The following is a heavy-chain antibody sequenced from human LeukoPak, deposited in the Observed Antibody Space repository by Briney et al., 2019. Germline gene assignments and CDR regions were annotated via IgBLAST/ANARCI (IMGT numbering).Heavy chain of an antibody. J-gene: IGHJ4*02. CDR1: GFTFDDYA. Sequence: GGSLRLSCAASGFTFDDYAMHWVRQAPGKGLEWVSGISWNSGSIGYADSVKGRFTISKDNAKNSLYLQMNSLRAEDTALYYCAKDYSAMVRGPDYWGQGTLVTVSS. CDR3: AKDYSAMVRGPDY. V-gene: IGHV3-9*01. CDR2: ISWNSGSI. D-gene: IGHD5-18*01.